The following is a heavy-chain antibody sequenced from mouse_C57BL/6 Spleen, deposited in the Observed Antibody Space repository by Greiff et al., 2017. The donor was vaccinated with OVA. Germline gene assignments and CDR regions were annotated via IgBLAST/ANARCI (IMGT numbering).Heavy chain of an antibody. V-gene: IGHV5-4*01. CDR3: ARDPGYYGSSYNYYAMDY. CDR1: GFTFSSYA. CDR2: ISDGGSYT. J-gene: IGHJ4*01. Sequence: EVKLMESGGGLVKPGGSLKLSCAASGFTFSSYAMSWVRQTPEKRLEWVATISDGGSYTYYPDNVKGRFTISRDNAKNNLYLQMSHLKSEDTAMYYCARDPGYYGSSYNYYAMDYWGQGTSVTVSS. D-gene: IGHD1-1*01.